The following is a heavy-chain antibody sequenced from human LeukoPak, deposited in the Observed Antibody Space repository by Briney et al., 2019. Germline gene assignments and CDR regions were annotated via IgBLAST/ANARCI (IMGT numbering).Heavy chain of an antibody. CDR2: IYYSGST. J-gene: IGHJ3*02. D-gene: IGHD3-10*01. Sequence: SETLSLTCTVSGGSISSYYWSWIRQPPGKGLEWIRYIYYSGSTNYNPSLKSRVTISVDTSKNQFSLKLSSVTAADTAVYYCASSAGSGSYYKSDAFDIWGQGTMVTVSS. CDR3: ASSAGSGSYYKSDAFDI. CDR1: GGSISSYY. V-gene: IGHV4-59*01.